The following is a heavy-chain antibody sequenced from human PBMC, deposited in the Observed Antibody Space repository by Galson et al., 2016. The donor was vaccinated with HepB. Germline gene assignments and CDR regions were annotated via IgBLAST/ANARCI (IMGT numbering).Heavy chain of an antibody. J-gene: IGHJ1*01. CDR2: INSDGSST. CDR3: ARGPSGTRHPAEYFQH. D-gene: IGHD1-26*01. CDR1: GFSFSSYW. Sequence: SLRLSCAASGFSFSSYWMHWVRQAPGKGLVWVSRINSDGSSTNYADSVKGRFTISRDNAKNTLYLQMNSLRAEDTAVYYCARGPSGTRHPAEYFQHWGQGTLVTVSS. V-gene: IGHV3-74*01.